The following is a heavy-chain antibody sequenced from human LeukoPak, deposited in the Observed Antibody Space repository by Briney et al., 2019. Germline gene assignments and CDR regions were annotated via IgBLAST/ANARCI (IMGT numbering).Heavy chain of an antibody. D-gene: IGHD6-6*01. Sequence: PSETLSLTCTVSGYSISSGYYWGWIRQPPGKGLEWIGSIYHSGSTYYNPSLKSRVTISVDTSKNQFSLKLSSVTAADTAVYYCARAPSLGAARPFPWFDPWGQGTLVTVSS. V-gene: IGHV4-38-2*02. CDR1: GYSISSGYY. CDR2: IYHSGST. J-gene: IGHJ5*02. CDR3: ARAPSLGAARPFPWFDP.